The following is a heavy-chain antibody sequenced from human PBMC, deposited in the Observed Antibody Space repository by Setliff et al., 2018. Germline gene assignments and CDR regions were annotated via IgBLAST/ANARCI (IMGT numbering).Heavy chain of an antibody. CDR3: ARHVGIRGRGYNYYYYYMDV. CDR2: INDRGST. V-gene: IGHV4-34*01. D-gene: IGHD3-10*01. Sequence: PSETLSLTCAVYGGSFSGYFWSWIRQSPGRGLEWIGEINDRGSTHYNPSLKSQVTMSVDTSRNQFSLKLSSVTAADTAVYYCARHVGIRGRGYNYYYYYMDVWGKGTTVTVSS. J-gene: IGHJ6*03. CDR1: GGSFSGYF.